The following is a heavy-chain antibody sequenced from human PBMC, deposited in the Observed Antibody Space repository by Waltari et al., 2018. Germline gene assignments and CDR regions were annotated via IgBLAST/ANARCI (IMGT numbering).Heavy chain of an antibody. Sequence: QVQLQESGPGLVKPSETLSLTCAVPGYSISSGSYWGWIRQPPGRGLEWIGSIYHSGGTYYNPSLKSRVTISVDTSKNQFSLKLSSVTAADTAVYYCARVVTMFTREGWFDPWGQGTLVTVSS. D-gene: IGHD3-10*02. CDR2: IYHSGGT. CDR1: GYSISSGSY. V-gene: IGHV4-38-2*01. CDR3: ARVVTMFTREGWFDP. J-gene: IGHJ5*02.